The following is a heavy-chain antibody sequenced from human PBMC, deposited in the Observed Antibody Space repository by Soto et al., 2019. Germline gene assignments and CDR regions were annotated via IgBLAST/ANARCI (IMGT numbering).Heavy chain of an antibody. J-gene: IGHJ4*02. CDR1: GGSISNYY. V-gene: IGHV4-59*08. D-gene: IGHD4-17*01. CDR2: IYYSGST. CDR3: ARHHFGDPCDN. Sequence: QVQLQESGPGLVKPSETLSLNCTVSGGSISNYYLSWIRQSPGKGLEWIGYIYYSGSTNYSPSLTSRVTMSVDTSNNQFSLRLTSVTAADTAVYYCARHHFGDPCDNWGQGTLVTVSS.